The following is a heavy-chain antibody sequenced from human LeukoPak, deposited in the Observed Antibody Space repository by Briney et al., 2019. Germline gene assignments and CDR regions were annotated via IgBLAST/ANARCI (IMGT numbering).Heavy chain of an antibody. D-gene: IGHD3-22*01. CDR2: ISYDGSNK. J-gene: IGHJ3*02. Sequence: GGSLRLSCAASGFTFSSYAIHWVRQAPGKGLEWVAVISYDGSNKYYADSVKGRFTISRDNSKNTLYLQMNSLRAEDTAVYYCARNRAEYYYDSNDAFDIWGQGTMVTVSS. CDR1: GFTFSSYA. CDR3: ARNRAEYYYDSNDAFDI. V-gene: IGHV3-30*04.